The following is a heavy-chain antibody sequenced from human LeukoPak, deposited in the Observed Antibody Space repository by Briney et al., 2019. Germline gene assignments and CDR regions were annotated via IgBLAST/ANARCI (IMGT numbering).Heavy chain of an antibody. CDR2: IYYSGNT. CDR3: ASYYYGSGSPRGSFDY. V-gene: IGHV4-59*01. CDR1: GGSISSYY. Sequence: SETLSLTCTVSGGSISSYYWSWIRQPPGKGLEWIGYIYYSGNTNYNPSLKSRATISVDTSKNQFSLKLSSVTAADTAVYYCASYYYGSGSPRGSFDYWGRGTMVIVSS. J-gene: IGHJ4*02. D-gene: IGHD3-10*01.